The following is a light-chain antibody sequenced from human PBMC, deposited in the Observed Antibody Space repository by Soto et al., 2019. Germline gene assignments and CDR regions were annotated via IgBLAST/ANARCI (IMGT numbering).Light chain of an antibody. Sequence: QSVLTRPPSVPGAPGQTVIIPCSGSRSTLGAPYDVNWFRQLPGTVPRLLMYGNNNRPSGGPDRFSGSKSVTSASLAITGLQAEYEAYYYCQSYDSSLSGYVFGTGTKVT. CDR1: RSTLGAPYD. V-gene: IGLV1-40*01. CDR3: QSYDSSLSGYV. CDR2: GNN. J-gene: IGLJ1*01.